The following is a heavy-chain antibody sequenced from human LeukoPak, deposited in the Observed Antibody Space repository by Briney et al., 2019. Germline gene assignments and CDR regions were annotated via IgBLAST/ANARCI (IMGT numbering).Heavy chain of an antibody. V-gene: IGHV3-23*01. CDR1: GFNFRNYA. D-gene: IGHD7-27*01. J-gene: IGHJ4*02. CDR3: AKGPTGDFDY. Sequence: GGSLRLSCAASGFNFRNYAMTWVRQAPGKGLEWVSGISGTGRNTYYADSVKGRFTISRDNSKNTLFLQMDSLRAEDTAVYYCAKGPTGDFDYWGQGTLVTVSS. CDR2: ISGTGRNT.